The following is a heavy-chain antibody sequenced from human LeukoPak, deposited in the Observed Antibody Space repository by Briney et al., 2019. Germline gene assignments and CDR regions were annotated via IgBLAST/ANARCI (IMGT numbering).Heavy chain of an antibody. CDR2: ISSSGRNT. J-gene: IGHJ4*02. D-gene: IGHD1-26*01. CDR1: GFTFSSYA. CDR3: AKARPRELYEFDY. V-gene: IGHV3-23*01. Sequence: GGSLRLSCAASGFTFSSYAMSWVRQTPGKGLEWVSSISSSGRNTYYADSVKGRFTISRDNSKNTLYLQMNSLRAEDTAVYYCAKARPRELYEFDYWGQGTLVTVSS.